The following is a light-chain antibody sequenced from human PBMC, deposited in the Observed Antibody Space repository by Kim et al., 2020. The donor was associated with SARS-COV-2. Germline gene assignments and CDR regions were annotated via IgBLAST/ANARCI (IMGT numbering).Light chain of an antibody. CDR2: QGT. Sequence: SSELTQPPSVSVSPGQTAIITCSGDKLGDKYTCWYQQRPGQSPVLVIYQGTKRPSGIPERFSGSNSGNTATLTISGTQAMDEADYYCQAWDTSTGVFGGGTQLTVL. J-gene: IGLJ2*01. V-gene: IGLV3-1*01. CDR3: QAWDTSTGV. CDR1: KLGDKY.